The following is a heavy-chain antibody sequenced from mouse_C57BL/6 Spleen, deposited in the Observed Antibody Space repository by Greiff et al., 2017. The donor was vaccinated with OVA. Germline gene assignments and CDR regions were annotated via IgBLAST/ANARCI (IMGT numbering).Heavy chain of an antibody. J-gene: IGHJ3*01. CDR1: GYTFTSYW. Sequence: QVQLKQPGAELVKPGASVKLSCKASGYTFTSYWMHWVKQRPGQGLEWIGMIHPNSGSTNYNEKFKSKATLTVDKSSSTAYMQLSSLTSEDSAVYYCARPHITTVVEGDWFAYWGQGTLVTVSA. V-gene: IGHV1-64*01. CDR2: IHPNSGST. CDR3: ARPHITTVVEGDWFAY. D-gene: IGHD1-1*01.